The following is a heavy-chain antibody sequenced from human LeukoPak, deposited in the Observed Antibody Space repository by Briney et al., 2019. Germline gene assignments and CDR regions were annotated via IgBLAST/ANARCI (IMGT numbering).Heavy chain of an antibody. CDR3: ARGGVGADWHYYYYYYMDV. CDR2: INPNSGGT. Sequence: ASVKVSCKASGYTFTGYYMHWVRQAPGQGLEWMGWINPNSGGTNYAQKFQGRVTMTRDTSISTAYMELSRLRSDDTAVYYCARGGVGADWHYYYYYYMDVWGKGTTVTISS. J-gene: IGHJ6*03. D-gene: IGHD1-26*01. CDR1: GYTFTGYY. V-gene: IGHV1-2*02.